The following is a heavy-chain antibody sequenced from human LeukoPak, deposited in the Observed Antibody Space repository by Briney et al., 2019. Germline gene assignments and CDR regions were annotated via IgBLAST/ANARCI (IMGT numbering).Heavy chain of an antibody. CDR3: ANLAGVVAGLDP. D-gene: IGHD6-19*01. V-gene: IGHV1-24*01. Sequence: ASVKVSCKASGGTFSSYAISWVRQAPGKELEWMGGFDPEDGETIYAQKFQGRVTMTEDTSTDTAYMELSSLRSEDTAVYYCANLAGVVAGLDPWGQGTLVTVSS. CDR2: FDPEDGET. J-gene: IGHJ5*02. CDR1: GGTFSSYA.